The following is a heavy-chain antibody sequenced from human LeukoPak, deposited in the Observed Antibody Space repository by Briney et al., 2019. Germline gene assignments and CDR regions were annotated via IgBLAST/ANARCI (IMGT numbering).Heavy chain of an antibody. CDR2: ISSSGSTI. CDR3: ARGRDTVVVPAAVDY. J-gene: IGHJ4*02. D-gene: IGHD2-2*01. V-gene: IGHV3-48*01. Sequence: GGSLRLSCAASGFIFSICNMNWVRQAPGKGLEWVSYISSSGSTIYYADSVKGRFTISRDNAKNSLSLQMNSLRAEDTAVFFCARGRDTVVVPAAVDYWGQGTLVTVSS. CDR1: GFIFSICN.